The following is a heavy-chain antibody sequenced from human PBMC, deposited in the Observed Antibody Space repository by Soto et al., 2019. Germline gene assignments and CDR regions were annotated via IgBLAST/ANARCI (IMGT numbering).Heavy chain of an antibody. CDR3: ARERGAGTYKGFDY. J-gene: IGHJ4*02. CDR1: GGSISTNNW. D-gene: IGHD6-19*01. CDR2: IYHSGST. V-gene: IGHV4-4*02. Sequence: SETLSLTCAVSGGSISTNNWWHWVRQPPGKGLEWIGEIYHSGSTNYSPSLKSRVTMLVDKSKNQFSLSLSAVTAADTAVYYCARERGAGTYKGFDYGAREPWSPSPQ.